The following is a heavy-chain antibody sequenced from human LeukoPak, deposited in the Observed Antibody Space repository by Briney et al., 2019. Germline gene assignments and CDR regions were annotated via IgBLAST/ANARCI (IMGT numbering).Heavy chain of an antibody. V-gene: IGHV1-69*13. J-gene: IGHJ5*02. CDR3: ARGELLWFGELPHSNWFDP. Sequence: ASVKVSRKASGGTFSSYAISWVRQAPGQGLEWMGGIIPIFGTANYAQKFQGRVTITADESTSTAYMELSSLRSEDTAVYYCARGELLWFGELPHSNWFDPWGQGTLVTVSS. CDR2: IIPIFGTA. D-gene: IGHD3-10*01. CDR1: GGTFSSYA.